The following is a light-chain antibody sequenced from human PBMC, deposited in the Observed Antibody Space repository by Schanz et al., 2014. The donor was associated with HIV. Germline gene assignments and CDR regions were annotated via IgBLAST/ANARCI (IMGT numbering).Light chain of an antibody. CDR2: GAS. J-gene: IGKJ3*01. CDR1: QGVASN. Sequence: EVLMTQSPATLSLSPGERATLSCRASQGVASNIAWYQQKPGQAPRLLIYGASSRATGIPDRFSGSGSGTDFSLTISRLEPEDFAVYFCQQYATSAFTFGPGTKVDIK. V-gene: IGKV3-20*01. CDR3: QQYATSAFT.